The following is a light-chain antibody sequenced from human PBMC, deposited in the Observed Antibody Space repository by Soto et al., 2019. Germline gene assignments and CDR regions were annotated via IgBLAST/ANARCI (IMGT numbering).Light chain of an antibody. CDR1: SSNIGSNY. J-gene: IGLJ1*01. V-gene: IGLV1-47*02. CDR2: SNN. Sequence: QSVLTQPPSASGTPGQRVTISCSGSSSNIGSNYVYWYQQLPGTAPKLLIYSNNQRPSGVPDRFSGSKSGTSASLAISGLRSEDEADYCCAAWDDSLSVHYVFGTGTKLTVL. CDR3: AAWDDSLSVHYV.